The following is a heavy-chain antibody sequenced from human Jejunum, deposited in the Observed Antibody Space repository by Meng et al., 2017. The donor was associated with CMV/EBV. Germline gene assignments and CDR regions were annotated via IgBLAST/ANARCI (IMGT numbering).Heavy chain of an antibody. CDR2: ISYSGST. D-gene: IGHD3-10*01. J-gene: IGHJ4*02. CDR3: ARGSYGDY. V-gene: IGHV4-59*01. Sequence: LSCTVSGDSIRNYYWSWIRQTTGKGLEWIGDISYSGSTKYNPSLKSRVTISVDTSKNQFSLKLSSVTAADAAVYYCARGSYGDYWGRGTVVTVSS. CDR1: GDSIRNYY.